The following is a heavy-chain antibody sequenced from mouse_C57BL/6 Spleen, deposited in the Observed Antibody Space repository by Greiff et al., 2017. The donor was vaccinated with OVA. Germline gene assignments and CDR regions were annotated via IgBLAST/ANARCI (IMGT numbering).Heavy chain of an antibody. CDR2: IYPRSGNT. J-gene: IGHJ4*01. CDR1: GYTFTSYG. V-gene: IGHV1-81*01. Sequence: QVQLQQSGAELARPGASVKLSCKASGYTFTSYGISWVKQRTGQGLEWIGEIYPRSGNTYYNEKFKGKATLTADKSSSTAYMALRSLTSEDSAVYFCAREGDGSSPYAMDYWGQGTSVTVSS. D-gene: IGHD1-1*01. CDR3: AREGDGSSPYAMDY.